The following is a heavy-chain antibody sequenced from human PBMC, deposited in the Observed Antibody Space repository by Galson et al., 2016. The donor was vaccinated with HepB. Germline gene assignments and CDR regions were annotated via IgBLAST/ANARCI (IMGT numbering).Heavy chain of an antibody. D-gene: IGHD1-1*01. CDR2: IYYTGNT. Sequence: SETLSLTCTVSGGSSGNYYWSWIRQPPGRGLEWIGYIYYTGNTNYNPSLKSRVTISVDTSKNQFSLKLSSVTAADTAVYYCARGSSGTAWFDPWGRGTLVTVSS. CDR1: GGSSGNYY. CDR3: ARGSSGTAWFDP. J-gene: IGHJ5*02. V-gene: IGHV4-59*01.